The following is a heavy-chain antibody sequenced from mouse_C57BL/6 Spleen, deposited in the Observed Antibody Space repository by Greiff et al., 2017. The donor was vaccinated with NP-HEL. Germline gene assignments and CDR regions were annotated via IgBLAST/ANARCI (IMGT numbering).Heavy chain of an antibody. V-gene: IGHV1-69*01. D-gene: IGHD1-1*01. CDR2: IDPSDSYT. Sequence: VQLQQPGAELVMPGASVKLTCTASGYTFTSYWMHWVKQRPGQGLEWIGEIDPSDSYTNYNQKFKGKSKFTVDKSSSTAYMQLSSLTYEDSAVYYCARDTTVVATGYFDYWGQGTTLTVSS. J-gene: IGHJ2*01. CDR1: GYTFTSYW. CDR3: ARDTTVVATGYFDY.